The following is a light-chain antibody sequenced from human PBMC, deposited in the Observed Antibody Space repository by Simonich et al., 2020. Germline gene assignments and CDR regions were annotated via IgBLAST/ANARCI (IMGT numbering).Light chain of an antibody. CDR1: KLGEKY. CDR3: CSYAGSYTLV. J-gene: IGLJ2*01. CDR2: QDS. Sequence: SYELTQPPSVSVSPGQTASITCSGDKLGEKYACWYQQKPGQSPVLVIYQDSKRPSGITERFSGSNSGNTATLTISGTQAEDEADYYCCSYAGSYTLVFGGGTKLTVL. V-gene: IGLV3-1*01.